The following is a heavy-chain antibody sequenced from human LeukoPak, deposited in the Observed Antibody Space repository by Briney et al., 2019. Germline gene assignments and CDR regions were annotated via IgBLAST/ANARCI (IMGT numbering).Heavy chain of an antibody. J-gene: IGHJ4*02. CDR3: ARYNCPNGIRYHFDY. CDR1: GGSISGHY. Sequence: SETLSLTCTVSGGSISGHYWSWIRQPPGKGLEWIGYIYYDGRPNYNPSLKSRVTISLDTSKSQFSLNLYSVDAADTAVYYCARYNCPNGIRYHFDYWGQGTLVTVSS. CDR2: IYYDGRP. V-gene: IGHV4-59*11. D-gene: IGHD2-8*01.